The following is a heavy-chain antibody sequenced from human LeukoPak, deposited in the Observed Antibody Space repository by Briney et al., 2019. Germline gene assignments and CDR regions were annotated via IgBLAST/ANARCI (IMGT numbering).Heavy chain of an antibody. D-gene: IGHD3-22*01. CDR2: ISYDGSNK. CDR1: GFIFSSYG. Sequence: GRSLRLSCAASGFIFSSYGMHWVRQAPGKGLEWVAVISYDGSNKYYADSVKGRFTISRDNSKNTLYLQMNSLRAEDTAVYYCAKDVGGWLLPLHTFDIWGQGTMVTVSS. CDR3: AKDVGGWLLPLHTFDI. J-gene: IGHJ3*02. V-gene: IGHV3-30*18.